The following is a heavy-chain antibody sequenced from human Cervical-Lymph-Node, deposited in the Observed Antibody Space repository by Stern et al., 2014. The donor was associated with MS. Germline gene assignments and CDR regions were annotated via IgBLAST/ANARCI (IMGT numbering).Heavy chain of an antibody. J-gene: IGHJ4*02. CDR1: GYNFTRYA. CDR3: ASPIGAADPAFDH. CDR2: INTTTGHP. Sequence: MPLGESGSELKKPGASVKISCKATGYNFTRYAMNWVRQAPGQGLEWMGWINTTTGHPTSARGFTGRFVFSLDTSVSTAFLQISSLKTEDTAVYYGASPIGAADPAFDHWGQGPLVTVPS. D-gene: IGHD6-13*01. V-gene: IGHV7-4-1*02.